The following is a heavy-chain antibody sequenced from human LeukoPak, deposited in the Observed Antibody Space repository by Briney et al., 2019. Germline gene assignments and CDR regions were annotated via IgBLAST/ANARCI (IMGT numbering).Heavy chain of an antibody. J-gene: IGHJ5*02. CDR3: AREFPQLHDYTGFDP. V-gene: IGHV4-31*03. CDR2: IYYSGST. D-gene: IGHD4-4*01. CDR1: GGSISSGGYY. Sequence: SETLSLTCTVSGGSISSGGYYWSWVRQHPGKGLEWIGYIYYSGSTYYNPSLKSRVTISVDTSKNQFSLKLSSVTAADTAVYYCAREFPQLHDYTGFDPWGQGTLVTVSS.